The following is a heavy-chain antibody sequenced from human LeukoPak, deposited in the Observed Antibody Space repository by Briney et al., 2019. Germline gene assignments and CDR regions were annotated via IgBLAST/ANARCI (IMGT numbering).Heavy chain of an antibody. CDR1: GGSISSYY. Sequence: SETLSLTCTVSGGSISSYYWSWIRQPAGKGLEWIGRISSSGSTNYNPSLKSRVTISVDTSKNQFSLKLSSVTAADTAVYFCARGSYSYDSSGAFGIWGQGTMVTVSS. CDR3: ARGSYSYDSSGAFGI. V-gene: IGHV4-4*07. CDR2: ISSSGST. D-gene: IGHD3-22*01. J-gene: IGHJ3*02.